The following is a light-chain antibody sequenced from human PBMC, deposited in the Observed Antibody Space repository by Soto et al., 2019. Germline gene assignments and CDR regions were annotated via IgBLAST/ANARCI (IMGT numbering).Light chain of an antibody. Sequence: EIVLTQSPGTLSLSPGGSATLSCRASQSVGTYLAWYQQTPGQAPRLLIYAASSRATGIPDRFSGSGSGTDFPLTISRLEPEDFAVYHCQQYVSIPLTFGGGTKVEIK. CDR1: QSVGTY. V-gene: IGKV3-20*01. CDR3: QQYVSIPLT. CDR2: AAS. J-gene: IGKJ4*01.